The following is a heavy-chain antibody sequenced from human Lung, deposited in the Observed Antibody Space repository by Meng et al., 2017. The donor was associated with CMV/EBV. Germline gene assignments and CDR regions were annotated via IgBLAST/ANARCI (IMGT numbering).Heavy chain of an antibody. CDR3: ARAMTLALAGVPSEFDP. Sequence: GESXKISCAASGFTVSSNYMSWVRQAPGKGLEWVSVIYSGGSTYYADSVKGRFTISRDNSKSTLYLQMNSLRAEDTAVYYCARAMTLALAGVPSEFDPWGQGTLVTVSS. CDR2: IYSGGST. D-gene: IGHD6-13*01. J-gene: IGHJ5*02. CDR1: GFTVSSNY. V-gene: IGHV3-66*02.